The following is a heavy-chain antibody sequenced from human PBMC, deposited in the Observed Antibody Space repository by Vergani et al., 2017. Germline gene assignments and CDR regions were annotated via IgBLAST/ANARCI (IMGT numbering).Heavy chain of an antibody. CDR1: GFTFSSYG. V-gene: IGHV3-33*01. CDR2: IWYDGSNK. D-gene: IGHD4-17*01. CDR3: ARDHYGDARFDY. J-gene: IGHJ4*02. Sequence: QVQLVESGGGVVQPGRSLRLSCAASGFTFSSYGMHWVRQAPGKGLEWVAVIWYDGSNKYYADSVKGRFTISRDNSKNTLYLQMNSLRAEDTAVYYWARDHYGDARFDYWGQGTLVTVSS.